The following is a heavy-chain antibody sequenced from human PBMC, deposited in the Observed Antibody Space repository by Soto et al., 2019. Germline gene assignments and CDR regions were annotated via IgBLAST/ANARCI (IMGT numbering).Heavy chain of an antibody. V-gene: IGHV3-23*01. J-gene: IGHJ4*01. CDR1: GFSFGNYA. Sequence: GGSLRLSCAASGFSFGNYAMNWVRQAPGKGLEWVSSISGSGMLTYYADSVKGRFTISRDNSKNTLYLQMSGLRVEDTAVYYCAKCLPRPSIFGVVINAFDHWGQGALVTVSS. CDR2: ISGSGMLT. CDR3: AKCLPRPSIFGVVINAFDH. D-gene: IGHD3-3*01.